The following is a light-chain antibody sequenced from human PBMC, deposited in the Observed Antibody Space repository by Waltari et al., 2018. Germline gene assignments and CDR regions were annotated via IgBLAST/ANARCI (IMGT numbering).Light chain of an antibody. CDR1: QSVSSN. CDR3: LQYNNWPPYT. CDR2: GAS. J-gene: IGKJ2*01. V-gene: IGKV3-15*01. Sequence: EIVMTQSPATLSVSPGERATFSCRARQSVSSNLAWYQQKPGQAPRLLIYGASTRASGISARFSGSGSGTEFTLTISSLQSEDFAVYYCLQYNNWPPYTFGQGTKLEI.